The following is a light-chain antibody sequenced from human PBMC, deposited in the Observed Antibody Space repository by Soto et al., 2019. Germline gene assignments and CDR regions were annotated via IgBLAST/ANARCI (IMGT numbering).Light chain of an antibody. CDR1: NTVSST. CDR2: DTS. Sequence: EIVLTQSPATLSSSPWERATLSFKASNTVSSTLAWYHNKPGQPPRLIIYDTSNRATGTPARFSGSGSGTDFPPTISSLEPEDFAVYYCHQRKSWPRTFGQGTKVDIK. CDR3: HQRKSWPRT. V-gene: IGKV3-11*01. J-gene: IGKJ1*01.